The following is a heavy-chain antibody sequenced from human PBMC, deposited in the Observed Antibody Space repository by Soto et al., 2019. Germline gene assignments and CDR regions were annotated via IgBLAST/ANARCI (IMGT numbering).Heavy chain of an antibody. CDR2: IIPIFGTA. Sequence: ASVKVSCKASGGTFSSYAISWVRQAPGQGLEWMGGIIPIFGTANHAQKFQGRVTITADESTSTAYMELSSLRSEDTAVYYCARVHSGYSGYDFRGLYYGMDVWGQGTTVTVSS. V-gene: IGHV1-69*13. D-gene: IGHD5-12*01. CDR1: GGTFSSYA. CDR3: ARVHSGYSGYDFRGLYYGMDV. J-gene: IGHJ6*02.